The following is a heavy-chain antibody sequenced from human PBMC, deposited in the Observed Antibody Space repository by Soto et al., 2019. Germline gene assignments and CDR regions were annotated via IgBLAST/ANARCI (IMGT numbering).Heavy chain of an antibody. V-gene: IGHV4-39*01. D-gene: IGHD3-3*01. Sequence: KPSETLSLTCTVSGGTISSSSYYWGWIRQPPGKGLEWIGSIYYSRSTYYNPSLKSRVTISVDTSKNQFSLKLSSVTAADTAVYYCARQRRITIFGVVTGFDYWGQGTLVTVSS. CDR2: IYYSRST. CDR1: GGTISSSSYY. J-gene: IGHJ4*02. CDR3: ARQRRITIFGVVTGFDY.